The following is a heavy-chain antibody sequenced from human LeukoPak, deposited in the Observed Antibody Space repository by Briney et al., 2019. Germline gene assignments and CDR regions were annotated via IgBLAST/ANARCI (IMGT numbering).Heavy chain of an antibody. CDR3: ARAPGSLVSVAGRPYYFDF. CDR1: GFTSSDYA. Sequence: GGSLRLSCAASGFTSSDYAMAWVRQAPGKGLERVSIISTSGSGGATYYADSMKGRFTISRDSPKNTLYLQMNSLRAEDTAVYYCARAPGSLVSVAGRPYYFDFWGQGTLVTVSS. D-gene: IGHD6-6*01. CDR2: ISTSGSGGAT. J-gene: IGHJ4*02. V-gene: IGHV3-23*01.